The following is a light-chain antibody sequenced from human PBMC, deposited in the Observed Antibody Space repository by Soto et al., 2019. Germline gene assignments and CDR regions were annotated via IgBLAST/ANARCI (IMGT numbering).Light chain of an antibody. CDR1: QSISNY. Sequence: DVPMTQSPSSLSASVGDRVTITCRERQSISNYLNWYQKKLGKAPKLLIYGASSLQSGVPSRFSGSGWGKDFTLTINNLQPEDSATYYCQESMSVPFSFGGGTKLEIK. CDR3: QESMSVPFS. J-gene: IGKJ4*01. V-gene: IGKV1-39*01. CDR2: GAS.